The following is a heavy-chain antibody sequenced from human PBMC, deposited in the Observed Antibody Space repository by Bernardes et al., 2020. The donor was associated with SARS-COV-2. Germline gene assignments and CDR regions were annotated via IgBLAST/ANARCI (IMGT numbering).Heavy chain of an antibody. V-gene: IGHV3-53*01. Sequence: VRSLRLSCAVSGFTVSSTYMNWVRQAPGKGLEWVSVIQSGGYTNYADSVKGRFTVSRDTSENTVSLQMNSLRAEDTAVYYCARGLRWAFDYWGQGTLVSVSS. CDR3: ARGLRWAFDY. CDR1: GFTVSSTY. J-gene: IGHJ4*02. D-gene: IGHD4-17*01. CDR2: IQSGGYT.